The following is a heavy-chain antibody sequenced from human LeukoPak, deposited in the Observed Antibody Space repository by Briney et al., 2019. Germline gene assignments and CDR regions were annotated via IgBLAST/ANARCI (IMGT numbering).Heavy chain of an antibody. Sequence: GASVKVSCKASGYTFTSYGISWVRQAPGQGLEWMGWISAYNGNTNYAQKLQGRVTMTTDTSTSTAYMELRSLRSDDTAVYYCARVSCSSTSCYYPFDPWGQGTLSPSPQ. D-gene: IGHD2-2*01. CDR2: ISAYNGNT. V-gene: IGHV1-18*01. CDR1: GYTFTSYG. CDR3: ARVSCSSTSCYYPFDP. J-gene: IGHJ5*02.